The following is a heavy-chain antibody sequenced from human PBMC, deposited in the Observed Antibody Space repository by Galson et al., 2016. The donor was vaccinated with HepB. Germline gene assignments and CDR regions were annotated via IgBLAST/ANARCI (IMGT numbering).Heavy chain of an antibody. V-gene: IGHV3-33*01. J-gene: IGHJ4*02. D-gene: IGHD1-26*01. CDR3: ARDRQWPVGYFDY. CDR2: MWYDGSSK. CDR1: GFTFSNYA. Sequence: SLRLSCAASGFTFSNYAMHWVRQAPGKGLEWVAVMWYDGSSKYYADFVKGRFTISRDNSKNRLYLQMNSLRVEDTAVYYCARDRQWPVGYFDYWGQGTLVTVSS.